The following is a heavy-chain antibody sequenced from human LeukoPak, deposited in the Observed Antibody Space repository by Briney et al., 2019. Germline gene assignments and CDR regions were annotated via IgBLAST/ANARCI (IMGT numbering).Heavy chain of an antibody. V-gene: IGHV1-8*01. CDR3: ARVKSCSSTSCYTIYYYYYGMDV. D-gene: IGHD2-2*02. CDR2: MNPNSGNT. CDR1: GYTFTSYD. J-gene: IGHJ6*02. Sequence: GASVKVSRKASGYTFTSYDINWVRQATGQGLEWMGWMNPNSGNTGYAQKFQGRVTMTRNTSISTAYMELSSLRSEDTAVYYCARVKSCSSTSCYTIYYYYYGMDVWGQGTTVTVSS.